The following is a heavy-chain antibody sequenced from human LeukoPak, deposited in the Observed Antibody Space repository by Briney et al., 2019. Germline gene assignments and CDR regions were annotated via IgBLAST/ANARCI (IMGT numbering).Heavy chain of an antibody. CDR1: GFTVSSNY. V-gene: IGHV3-66*01. CDR3: ARAGDDILTGYYRGDAFDI. D-gene: IGHD3-9*01. J-gene: IGHJ3*02. Sequence: PGGSLRLSCAASGFTVSSNYMSWVRQAPGKGLEWVSVIYSGGTTYYADSVKGRFTISRDNSKNTLYLQMNSLRAEDTAVYYRARAGDDILTGYYRGDAFDIWGQGTMVTVSS. CDR2: IYSGGTT.